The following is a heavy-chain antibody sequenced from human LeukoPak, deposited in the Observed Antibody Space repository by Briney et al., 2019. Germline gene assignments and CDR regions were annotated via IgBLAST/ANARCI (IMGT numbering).Heavy chain of an antibody. CDR2: VRGRDGST. CDR1: GFTFSRYA. Sequence: GLSLRLSCAASGFTFSRYAISWVRQAPGKGLEWVSAVRGRDGSTYYADSVKGWLTRSTDNTKTTMYLQMKSLRAEDTAVSYCAKDMWDIVVVVAADYWGQGTVVTVSA. CDR3: AKDMWDIVVVVAADY. D-gene: IGHD2-15*01. J-gene: IGHJ4*02. V-gene: IGHV3-23*01.